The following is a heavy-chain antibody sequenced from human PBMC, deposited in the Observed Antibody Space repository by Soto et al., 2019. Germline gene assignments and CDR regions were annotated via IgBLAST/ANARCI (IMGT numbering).Heavy chain of an antibody. J-gene: IGHJ4*02. CDR3: ARLGPRTKYCSSTSCYSDYYDFWSWLLYYYFDY. CDR1: GGSISSSSYY. D-gene: IGHD2-2*01. CDR2: IYYSGST. V-gene: IGHV4-39*01. Sequence: SETLSLTCTVSGGSISSSSYYWGWIRQPPGKGLEWIGSIYYSGSTYYNPSLKSRVTISVDTSKNQFSLKLSSVTAADTAVYYCARLGPRTKYCSSTSCYSDYYDFWSWLLYYYFDYWGQGTLVTVSS.